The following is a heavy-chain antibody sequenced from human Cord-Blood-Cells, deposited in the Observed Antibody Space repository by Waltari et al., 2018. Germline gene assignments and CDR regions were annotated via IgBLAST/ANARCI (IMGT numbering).Heavy chain of an antibody. J-gene: IGHJ4*02. V-gene: IGHV4-4*02. CDR1: GGSISSSNW. CDR2: IFLSGST. D-gene: IGHD5-18*01. Sequence: QVQLQESGPGLVKPSGTLSLTCAVSGGSISSSNWWSWVRQPPGKGLEWIGEIFLSGSTNNSPSLKGRVTISVDKSKNQFSLKLSSVTAADTAVYYCARAVIAERGYSYGYGYWGQGTLVTVSS. CDR3: ARAVIAERGYSYGYGY.